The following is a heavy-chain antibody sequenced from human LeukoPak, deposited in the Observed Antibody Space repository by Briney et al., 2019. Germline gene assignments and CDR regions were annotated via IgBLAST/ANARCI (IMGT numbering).Heavy chain of an antibody. D-gene: IGHD6-19*01. J-gene: IGHJ3*02. CDR1: GYTLTELS. CDR2: FDPEDGET. V-gene: IGHV1-24*01. CDR3: ATASIAVADTSVAFDI. Sequence: ASVKVSCKVSGYTLTELSMHRVRQAPGKGLEWMGGFDPEDGETIYAQKFQGRVTMTEDTSTDTAYMELSSLRSEDTAVYYCATASIAVADTSVAFDIWGQGTMVTVSS.